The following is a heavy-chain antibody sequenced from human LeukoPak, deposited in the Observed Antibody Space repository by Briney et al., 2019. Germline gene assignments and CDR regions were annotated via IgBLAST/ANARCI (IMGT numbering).Heavy chain of an antibody. CDR1: GFTFSSYA. CDR2: ISYDGSNK. D-gene: IGHD1-20*01. J-gene: IGHJ6*02. V-gene: IGHV3-30*04. CDR3: ARGYDSIGMDV. Sequence: PGGSLRLSCAASGFTFSSYAMRWVRQAPGKGLEWVAVISYDGSNKYYADSVKGRFTISRDNSKNTLYLQMNSLRAEDTAVYYCARGYDSIGMDVWGQGTTVTVSS.